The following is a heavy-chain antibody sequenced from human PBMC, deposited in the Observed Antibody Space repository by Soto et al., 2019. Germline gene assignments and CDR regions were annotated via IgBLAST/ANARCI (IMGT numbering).Heavy chain of an antibody. CDR3: AKRRGAGGHFDY. Sequence: DVQLLESGGGLVQPEGSLRLSCAASGFTFSSYAMGWVRQGPGKGLEWVAVVSIGGSTHYADSVRGRFTISRDNSKNTLSLQMNSRTAEDTAVYFCAKRRGAGGHFDYWGQGAVVTVSS. CDR1: GFTFSSYA. V-gene: IGHV3-23*01. J-gene: IGHJ4*02. D-gene: IGHD2-15*01. CDR2: VSIGGST.